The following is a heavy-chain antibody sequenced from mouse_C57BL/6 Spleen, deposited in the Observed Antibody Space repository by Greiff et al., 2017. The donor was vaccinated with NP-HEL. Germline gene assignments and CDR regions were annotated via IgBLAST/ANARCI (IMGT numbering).Heavy chain of an antibody. D-gene: IGHD2-3*01. CDR3: AREGYDGYYEDWYFDV. V-gene: IGHV1-18*01. CDR1: GYTFTDYN. CDR2: INPNNGGT. Sequence: VHVKQSGPELVKPGASVKIPCKASGYTFTDYNMDWVKQSHGKSLEWIGDINPNNGGTIYNQKFKGKATLTVDKSSSTAYMELRSLTSEDTAVYYCAREGYDGYYEDWYFDVWGTGTTVTVSS. J-gene: IGHJ1*03.